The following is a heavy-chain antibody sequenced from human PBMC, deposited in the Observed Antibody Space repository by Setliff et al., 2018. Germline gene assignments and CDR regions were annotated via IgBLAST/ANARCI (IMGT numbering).Heavy chain of an antibody. V-gene: IGHV1-69*05. CDR3: AREGVDTRSSTDYRYYMDV. J-gene: IGHJ6*03. CDR1: GGTFRSYG. CDR2: TIPSFGTT. D-gene: IGHD5-18*01. Sequence: GASVKVSCKSSGGTFRSYGISWVRQAPGQGLEWMGGTIPSFGTTDYAQKFHGRVTIITDESTSTAYMELSSLTSDDTAVYYCAREGVDTRSSTDYRYYMDVWGKGTTVTVSS.